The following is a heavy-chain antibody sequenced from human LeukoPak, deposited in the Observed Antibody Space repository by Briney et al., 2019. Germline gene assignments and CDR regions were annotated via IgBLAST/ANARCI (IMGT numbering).Heavy chain of an antibody. V-gene: IGHV4-4*02. CDR3: ARFVTMIVVSYAFDI. J-gene: IGHJ3*02. CDR1: GGSISSSNW. Sequence: PSETLSLTCAVSGGSISSSNWWSWVRQPPGKGLEWIGEVYHSGGTNYNPSLKSRVTISVDKPKNQFSLKLSSVTAADTAVYYCARFVTMIVVSYAFDIWGQGTMVTVSS. D-gene: IGHD3-22*01. CDR2: VYHSGGT.